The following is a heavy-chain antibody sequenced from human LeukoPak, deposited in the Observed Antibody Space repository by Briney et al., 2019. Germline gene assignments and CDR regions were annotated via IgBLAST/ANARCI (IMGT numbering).Heavy chain of an antibody. CDR1: GFTFSSYW. Sequence: GGSLRLSCAASGFTFSSYWMSWVRQAPGKGLEWVANIKQDGSEKYYVDSVKGRFTISRDNAKNSLYLQMNSLRAEDTAIYYCAKGRIQSYMAPEYWGQGTLVTVSS. D-gene: IGHD4-11*01. CDR3: AKGRIQSYMAPEY. CDR2: IKQDGSEK. J-gene: IGHJ4*02. V-gene: IGHV3-7*03.